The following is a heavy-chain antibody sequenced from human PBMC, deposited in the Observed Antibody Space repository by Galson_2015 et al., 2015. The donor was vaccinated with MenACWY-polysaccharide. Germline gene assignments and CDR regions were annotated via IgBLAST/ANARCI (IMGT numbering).Heavy chain of an antibody. CDR3: AKGLQADGWSWYFDR. D-gene: IGHD6-13*01. Sequence: SLRLSCAASGFTFSNYAMTWVRQAPGKGLEWVSSFDGSGGDPYDEDSVRGRFAVSRDDSKNTLYLEMNSLRVDDTAVYYCAKGLQADGWSWYFDRWGQGTQVIVSS. J-gene: IGHJ5*02. CDR1: GFTFSNYA. CDR2: FDGSGGDP. V-gene: IGHV3-23*01.